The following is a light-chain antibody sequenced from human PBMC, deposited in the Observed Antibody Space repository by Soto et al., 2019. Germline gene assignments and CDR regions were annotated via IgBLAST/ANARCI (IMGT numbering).Light chain of an antibody. CDR1: QSISSW. J-gene: IGKJ2*01. CDR3: QQYNSYSYT. Sequence: DIQLTQSPSTLSKSVGDRVTITCRASQSISSWLAWYQQKPGKAPKLLIYDASSLESGVPSRFSGSGSGTEFTLTICILQPDDFATYYCQQYNSYSYTFGQGTKVDIK. CDR2: DAS. V-gene: IGKV1-5*01.